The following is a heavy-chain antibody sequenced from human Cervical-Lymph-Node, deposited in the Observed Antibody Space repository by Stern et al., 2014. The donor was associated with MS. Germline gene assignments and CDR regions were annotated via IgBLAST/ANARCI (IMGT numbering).Heavy chain of an antibody. CDR1: GYTFTSYG. Sequence: VQLVEAGAEVKKPGASVKVSCKASGYTFTSYGISWVRQAPVQGLEWMGWISAYNGNTNNAQKLQGRVTMTTDTSTSTAYMELRSLRSDDTAVYYCARSDYYDSSGYYAYWGQGTLVTVSS. CDR2: ISAYNGNT. J-gene: IGHJ4*02. D-gene: IGHD3-22*01. CDR3: ARSDYYDSSGYYAY. V-gene: IGHV1-18*01.